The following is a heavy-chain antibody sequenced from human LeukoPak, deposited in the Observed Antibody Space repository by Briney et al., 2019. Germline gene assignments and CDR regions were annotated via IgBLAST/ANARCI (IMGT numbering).Heavy chain of an antibody. D-gene: IGHD5-12*01. CDR1: GGSFSGYY. Sequence: SETLSLTCAVYGGSFSGYYWSWIRQPPGKGLEWIGEINHSGSTNYNPSLKSRVTISVDTSKNQFSPKLSSVTAADTAVYYCARGRRRLRSPLYNWFDPWGQGTLVTVSS. CDR2: INHSGST. CDR3: ARGRRRLRSPLYNWFDP. V-gene: IGHV4-34*01. J-gene: IGHJ5*02.